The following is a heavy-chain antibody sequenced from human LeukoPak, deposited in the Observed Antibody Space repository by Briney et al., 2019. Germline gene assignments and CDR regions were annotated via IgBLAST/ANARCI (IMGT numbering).Heavy chain of an antibody. Sequence: GRSLRLSCAASGFTFSSYGMHWVRQAPGKGLEWVAVIWYDGSNKYYADSVKGRLTISRDNSKNTLYLQMNSLRAEDTAVYYCARTTRAMVANFDYWGQGTLVTVSS. CDR1: GFTFSSYG. CDR3: ARTTRAMVANFDY. CDR2: IWYDGSNK. D-gene: IGHD5-18*01. V-gene: IGHV3-33*01. J-gene: IGHJ4*02.